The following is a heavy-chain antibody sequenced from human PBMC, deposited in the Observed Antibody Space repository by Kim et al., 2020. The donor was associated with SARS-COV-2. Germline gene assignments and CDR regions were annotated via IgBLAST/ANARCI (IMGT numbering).Heavy chain of an antibody. CDR2: INHSGST. CDR1: GGSFSGYY. J-gene: IGHJ3*02. Sequence: SETLSLTCAVYGGSFSGYYWSWIRQPPGKGLEWIGEINHSGSTNYNPSLKSRVTISVDTSKNQFSLKLSSVTAADTAVYYCARDELRYFDCLLSGDACD. D-gene: IGHD3-9*01. CDR3: ARDELRYFDCLLSGDACD. V-gene: IGHV4-34*01.